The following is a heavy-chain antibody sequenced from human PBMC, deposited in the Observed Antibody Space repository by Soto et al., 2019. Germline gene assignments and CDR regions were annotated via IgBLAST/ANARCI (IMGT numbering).Heavy chain of an antibody. J-gene: IGHJ4*02. CDR3: AKDPASYYDFWSGPFDY. V-gene: IGHV3-23*01. CDR1: GFTFSSYA. D-gene: IGHD3-3*01. CDR2: ISGSGGST. Sequence: GGSLRLSCAASGFTFSSYAMSWVRQAPGKGLEWVSAISGSGGSTYYADSVKGRFTISRDNSKNTLYLQMNSLRAEDTAVYYCAKDPASYYDFWSGPFDYWGKGTLVTVSS.